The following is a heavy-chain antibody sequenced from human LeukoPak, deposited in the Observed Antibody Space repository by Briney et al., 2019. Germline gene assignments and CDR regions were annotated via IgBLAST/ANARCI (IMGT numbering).Heavy chain of an antibody. V-gene: IGHV1-2*02. CDR1: GYTFTDYY. D-gene: IGHD6-6*01. CDR3: AQSIEAVNWFDP. CDR2: INPNSGGT. J-gene: IGHJ5*02. Sequence: ASVKVSCKASGYTFTDYYIHWVRQAPGQGLERMGWINPNSGGTNYAQKFQGRVTMTRDTSISTAYMELSRLRSDDTAVYYCAQSIEAVNWFDPWGQGTLVTVSS.